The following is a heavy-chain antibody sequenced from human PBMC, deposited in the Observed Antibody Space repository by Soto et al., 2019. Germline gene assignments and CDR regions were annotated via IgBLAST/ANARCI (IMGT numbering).Heavy chain of an antibody. CDR1: GDTFNFYT. CDR3: ARESRYCSGGSCYFLPGIDY. Sequence: SVKVSCKASGDTFNFYTINWVRQAPGQGLEWMGGIIPIFGTANYAQKFQGRVTITADESTSTAYMELSSLRSEDTAVYYCARESRYCSGGSCYFLPGIDYWGQGTLVTVSS. D-gene: IGHD2-15*01. CDR2: IIPIFGTA. V-gene: IGHV1-69*13. J-gene: IGHJ4*02.